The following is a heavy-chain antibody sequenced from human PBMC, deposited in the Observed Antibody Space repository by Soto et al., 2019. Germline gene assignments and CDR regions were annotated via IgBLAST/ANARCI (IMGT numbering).Heavy chain of an antibody. D-gene: IGHD3-22*01. V-gene: IGHV1-45*02. CDR3: ASSVVANINWFDP. J-gene: IGHJ5*02. Sequence: SVKVSCKASGYTFTYRYLHWVRQAPGQALEWMGWITPFNGNTNYAQKFQDRVTITRDRSMSTAYMELSSLRSEDTAMYYCASSVVANINWFDPWGQGTLVTVSS. CDR2: ITPFNGNT. CDR1: GYTFTYRY.